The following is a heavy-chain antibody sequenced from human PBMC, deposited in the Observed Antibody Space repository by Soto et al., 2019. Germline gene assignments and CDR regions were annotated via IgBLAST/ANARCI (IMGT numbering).Heavy chain of an antibody. Sequence: LRLSCAASGLTFSNAWMSWVRQAPGKGLEWVGRIKSKTDDGTTDYAAPVKGRFTISRDDSKNTLYLQMNSLKTEDTAVYYCTTEFFSTPYYDSSGYAFDIWGQGTMVT. J-gene: IGHJ3*02. V-gene: IGHV3-15*01. CDR2: IKSKTDDGTT. D-gene: IGHD3-22*01. CDR3: TTEFFSTPYYDSSGYAFDI. CDR1: GLTFSNAW.